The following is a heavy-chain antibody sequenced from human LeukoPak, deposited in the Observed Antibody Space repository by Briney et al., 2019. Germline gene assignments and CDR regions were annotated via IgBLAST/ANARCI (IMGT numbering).Heavy chain of an antibody. CDR2: IYYSGST. CDR3: ARHGSTYALRN. J-gene: IGHJ4*02. CDR1: GGSINSYY. Sequence: PSETLSLTCTVSGGSINSYYWSWIRQPPRKGLEWIGYIYYSGSTNYNPSLKSRVTISVDTSKNQFSLKLSSVTAADTAVYYCARHGSTYALRNWGQGTLVTVSS. V-gene: IGHV4-59*08. D-gene: IGHD2-2*01.